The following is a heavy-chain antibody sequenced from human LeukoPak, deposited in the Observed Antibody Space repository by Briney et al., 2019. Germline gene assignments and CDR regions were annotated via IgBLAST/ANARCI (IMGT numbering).Heavy chain of an antibody. CDR2: INPNSGGT. CDR1: GYTFTGYY. D-gene: IGHD5-18*01. CDR3: ARGIRRYNYGPATNYYYYYYMDV. J-gene: IGHJ6*03. Sequence: GASVKVSCKASGYTFTGYYIHWVRQAPGQGLEWMGWINPNSGGTNYAQKFQGRVTMTRDTSISTAYMELSRLRSDDTAVYYCARGIRRYNYGPATNYYYYYYMDVWGKGTTVTVSS. V-gene: IGHV1-2*02.